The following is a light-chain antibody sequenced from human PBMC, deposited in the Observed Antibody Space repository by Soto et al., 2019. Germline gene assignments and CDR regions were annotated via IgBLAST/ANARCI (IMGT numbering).Light chain of an antibody. Sequence: QSALTQPASVSGSPGQSVTISCTGASSDVGGNDYVSWYQQHPGKAPKLILYEVNNRPSGVSNHFSGSKSGNTAALIISGLQADDEADYYCSSYSTTSTLVFGSGPKVTVL. CDR3: SSYSTTSTLV. V-gene: IGLV2-14*01. J-gene: IGLJ1*01. CDR1: SSDVGGNDY. CDR2: EVN.